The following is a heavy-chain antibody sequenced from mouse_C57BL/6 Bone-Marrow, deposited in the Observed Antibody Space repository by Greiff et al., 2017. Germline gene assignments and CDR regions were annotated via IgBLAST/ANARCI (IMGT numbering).Heavy chain of an antibody. V-gene: IGHV1-47*01. D-gene: IGHD2-10*01. CDR2: FHPYNDDT. Sequence: QVQLQQSGAELVKPGASVKMSCKASGYTFTTYPLEWMKQNHGKSLEWIGNFHPYNDDTKYNEKFKGKATLTVEKSSSTVYLELSRLTSDDSAVYYCAKKPYYGNYCAYWGQGTLVTVSA. CDR3: AKKPYYGNYCAY. J-gene: IGHJ3*01. CDR1: GYTFTTYP.